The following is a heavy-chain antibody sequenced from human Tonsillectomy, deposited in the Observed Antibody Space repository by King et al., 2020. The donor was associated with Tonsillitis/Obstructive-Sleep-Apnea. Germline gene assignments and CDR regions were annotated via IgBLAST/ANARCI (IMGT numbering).Heavy chain of an antibody. D-gene: IGHD3-22*01. V-gene: IGHV3-11*06. Sequence: VQLVESGGGLVKPGGSLRLSCAASGFTFSDYYVSWIRKAPGKGLEWVKYISSSSCYTNYADSVKGRFNISRDNAKNSLYLQMNSLRAEDTAVYYCARAHDSSGGGFDYWGQGTLVTVSS. CDR1: GFTFSDYY. CDR3: ARAHDSSGGGFDY. J-gene: IGHJ4*02. CDR2: ISSSSCYT.